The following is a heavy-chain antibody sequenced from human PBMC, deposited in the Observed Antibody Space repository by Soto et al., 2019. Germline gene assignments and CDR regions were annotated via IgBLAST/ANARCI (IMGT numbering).Heavy chain of an antibody. CDR2: IYYSGST. CDR1: GGSVSSGSYY. CDR3: ARGITTIGTDWFDP. D-gene: IGHD3-3*01. J-gene: IGHJ5*02. V-gene: IGHV4-61*01. Sequence: PSETLSLTCTVSGGSVSSGSYYWSWIRQPPGKGLEWIGYIYYSGSTNYNPSLKSRVTISVDTSKNQFSLKLSSVTAADTAVYYCARGITTIGTDWFDPWGQGTLVTVS.